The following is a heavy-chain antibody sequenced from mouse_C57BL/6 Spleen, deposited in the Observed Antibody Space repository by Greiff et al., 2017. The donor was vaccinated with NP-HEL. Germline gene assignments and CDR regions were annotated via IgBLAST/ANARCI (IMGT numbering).Heavy chain of an antibody. CDR3: ASIYDGYYVGYFDV. D-gene: IGHD2-3*01. Sequence: QVQLQQSGPELVKPGASVKISCKASGYAFSSSWMNWVKQRPGKGLEWIGRIYPGDGDTNYNGKFKGKATLTADKSSSTAYMQLSSLTSEDSAVYFCASIYDGYYVGYFDVWGTGTTVTVSS. CDR2: IYPGDGDT. CDR1: GYAFSSSW. V-gene: IGHV1-82*01. J-gene: IGHJ1*03.